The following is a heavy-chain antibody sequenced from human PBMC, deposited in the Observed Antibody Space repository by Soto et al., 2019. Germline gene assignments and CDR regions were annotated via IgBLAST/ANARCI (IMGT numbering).Heavy chain of an antibody. J-gene: IGHJ6*02. V-gene: IGHV4-59*12. Sequence: PSETLSLTCTVSGGSISSYYWSWIRQPPGKGLEYIGYMYYSGSTNYNPSLKSRVTISVDTSKKQFSLKLSSVTAADTAVYYCARGLGYCSGGSCQLSYYYGMDVWGQGTTVTVSS. CDR1: GGSISSYY. CDR3: ARGLGYCSGGSCQLSYYYGMDV. CDR2: MYYSGST. D-gene: IGHD2-15*01.